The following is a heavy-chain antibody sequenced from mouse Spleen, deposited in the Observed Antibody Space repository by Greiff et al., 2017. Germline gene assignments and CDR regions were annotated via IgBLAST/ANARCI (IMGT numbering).Heavy chain of an antibody. CDR1: GYTFTDYY. D-gene: IGHD2-3*01. V-gene: IGHV1-19*01. Sequence: VQLQQSGPVLVKPGASVKMSCKASGYTFTDYYMNWVKQSHGKSLEWIGVINPYNGGTSYNQKFKGKATLTVDKSSSTAYMELNSLTSEDSAVYYCARRDDGYYAMDYWGQGTSVTVSS. CDR2: INPYNGGT. CDR3: ARRDDGYYAMDY. J-gene: IGHJ4*01.